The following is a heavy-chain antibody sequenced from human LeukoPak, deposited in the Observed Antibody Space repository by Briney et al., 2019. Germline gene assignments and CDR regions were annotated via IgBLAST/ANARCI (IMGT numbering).Heavy chain of an antibody. Sequence: GASVKVSCKASGGTFSSYAISWVRQAPGQGLEWMGWISAYNGNTNYAQKLQGRVTMTADTSTSTAYMELRSLRSDDTAVYYCAALIVGATITFDYWGQGTLVTVSS. CDR3: AALIVGATITFDY. V-gene: IGHV1-18*01. CDR2: ISAYNGNT. CDR1: GGTFSSYA. D-gene: IGHD1-26*01. J-gene: IGHJ4*02.